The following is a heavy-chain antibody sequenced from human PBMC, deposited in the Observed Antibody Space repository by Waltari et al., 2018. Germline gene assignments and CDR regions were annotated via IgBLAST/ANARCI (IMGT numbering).Heavy chain of an antibody. CDR1: GGSISSGDYY. CDR2: IYYSGST. V-gene: IGHV4-30-4*08. CDR3: ARDGGSYYSYYYYYYMDV. D-gene: IGHD1-26*01. Sequence: VQLQESGPGLVKPSQTLSLTCPVLGGSISSGDYYWSWFRRPPGKGLEWIGYIYYSGSTYYNPSLKSRVTISVDTSKNQFSLKLSSVTAADTAVYYCARDGGSYYSYYYYYYMDVWGKGTTVTVSS. J-gene: IGHJ6*03.